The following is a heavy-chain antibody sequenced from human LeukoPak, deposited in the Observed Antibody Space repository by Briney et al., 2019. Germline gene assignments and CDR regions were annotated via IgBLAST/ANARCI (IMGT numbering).Heavy chain of an antibody. Sequence: KPSETLSLTCTVSGGSISSYYWSWIRQPPGKGLEWIGYIYYSGSTNYNPSLKSRVTISVDTSKNQFSLKLSSMTAADTAVYYCARVTATTCWFDPWGQGTLVTVSS. CDR2: IYYSGST. D-gene: IGHD4-17*01. J-gene: IGHJ5*02. CDR3: ARVTATTCWFDP. V-gene: IGHV4-59*01. CDR1: GGSISSYY.